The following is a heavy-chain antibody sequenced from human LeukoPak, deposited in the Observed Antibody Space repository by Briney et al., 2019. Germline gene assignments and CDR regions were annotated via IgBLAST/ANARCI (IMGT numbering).Heavy chain of an antibody. Sequence: PGGSLRLSCAASGFTFSSYSMNWVRQAPGKGLEWVSYISSSSSTIYYADSVKGRFTISRDNAKNSLYLQMNNLRAEDPAVYYFTRDWVSGPWDQGTLVTVSS. CDR1: GFTFSSYS. CDR3: TRDWVSGP. D-gene: IGHD3-16*01. J-gene: IGHJ4*02. V-gene: IGHV3-48*01. CDR2: ISSSSSTI.